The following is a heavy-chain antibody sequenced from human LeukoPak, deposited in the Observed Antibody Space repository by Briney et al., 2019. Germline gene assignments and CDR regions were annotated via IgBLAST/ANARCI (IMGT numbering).Heavy chain of an antibody. J-gene: IGHJ4*02. CDR2: IKSEGTT. V-gene: IGHV3-53*01. CDR3: ARLRRGY. CDR1: GLTVTSDH. Sequence: SGGSLRLSCAASGLTVTSDHMSWVRQAPGKGLEWVSLIKSEGTTEYADSVKGRFTISRDNSKNTLFLQMNSLRVEDTAVYYCARLRRGYWGRGTPVSVSS.